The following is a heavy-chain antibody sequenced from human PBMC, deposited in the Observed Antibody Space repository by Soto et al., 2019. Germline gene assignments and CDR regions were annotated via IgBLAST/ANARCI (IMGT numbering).Heavy chain of an antibody. V-gene: IGHV3-49*03. CDR3: AKPIGMATIPFDY. CDR2: IRSKAYGGTT. D-gene: IGHD5-12*01. CDR1: GFTFGDYA. Sequence: PGGSQRLSCTASGFTFGDYAVSWFRQAPGKGLEWVGFIRSKAYGGTTEYAASVKGRFTISRDDSKNTLYLQMNSLRAEDTAVYYCAKPIGMATIPFDYWGQGTLVTVSS. J-gene: IGHJ4*02.